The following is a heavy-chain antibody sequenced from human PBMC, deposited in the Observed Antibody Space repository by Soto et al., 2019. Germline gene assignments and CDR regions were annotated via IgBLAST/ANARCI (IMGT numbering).Heavy chain of an antibody. CDR1: NASISSRKW. V-gene: IGHV4-4*02. Sequence: SETLSLTCTVSNASISSRKWWTWVRQTPGKGLEWIGEIYHSGSINHNPSLKSRVTMSVDTSKNQFSLKMNSVTAADTAVYYCARYDILTGYSDRFDPWGQGILVTVSS. CDR3: ARYDILTGYSDRFDP. D-gene: IGHD3-9*01. CDR2: IYHSGSI. J-gene: IGHJ5*02.